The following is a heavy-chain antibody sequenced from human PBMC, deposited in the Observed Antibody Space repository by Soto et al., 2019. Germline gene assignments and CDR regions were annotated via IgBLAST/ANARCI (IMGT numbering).Heavy chain of an antibody. CDR3: ARGRKYYDFWSGYYRNWFDP. J-gene: IGHJ5*02. CDR1: CGSFSGYY. D-gene: IGHD3-3*01. CDR2: INHSGST. Sequence: SETLSLTCAVYCGSFSGYYWSWIRQPPGKGLEWIGEINHSGSTNYNPSLKSRVTISVDTSKNQFSLKLSSVTAADTAVYYCARGRKYYDFWSGYYRNWFDPWGQGTLVTVSS. V-gene: IGHV4-34*01.